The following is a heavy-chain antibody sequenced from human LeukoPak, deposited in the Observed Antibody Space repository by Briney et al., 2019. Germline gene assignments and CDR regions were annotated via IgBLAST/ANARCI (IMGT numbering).Heavy chain of an antibody. CDR2: VSGSGGST. J-gene: IGHJ4*02. Sequence: GGSLRLSCAASGFTFSSYAMSWVRQAPGKGLEWVSAVSGSGGSTYYADPVKGRFTISTDNSKNTLYLQMNSLRAEDTAVYYCAKVRYGQQLAHNYFDYWGQGTLVTVSS. D-gene: IGHD6-13*01. V-gene: IGHV3-23*01. CDR1: GFTFSSYA. CDR3: AKVRYGQQLAHNYFDY.